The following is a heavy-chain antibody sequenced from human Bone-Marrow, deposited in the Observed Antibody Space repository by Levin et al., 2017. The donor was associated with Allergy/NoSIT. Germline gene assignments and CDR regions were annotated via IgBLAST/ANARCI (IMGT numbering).Heavy chain of an antibody. CDR1: GFTVSSNY. CDR2: IYSGGST. D-gene: IGHD2-15*01. V-gene: IGHV3-53*01. Sequence: GGSLRLSCAASGFTVSSNYMSWVRQAPGKGLEWVSVIYSGGSTYYADSVKGRFTISRDNSKNTLYLQMNSLRAEDTAVYYCAREVVVVVAAGGYRWFDPWGQGTLVTVSS. CDR3: AREVVVVVAAGGYRWFDP. J-gene: IGHJ5*02.